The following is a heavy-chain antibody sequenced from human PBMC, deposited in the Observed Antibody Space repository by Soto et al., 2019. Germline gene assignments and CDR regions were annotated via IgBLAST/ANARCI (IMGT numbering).Heavy chain of an antibody. V-gene: IGHV3-23*01. Sequence: PGGSLRLSCTISGFIFSSYAMSWVRQAPGKGLEWVSGISGSGSRTYSADSVKGRFTISRDISKNTLYLQMSSLRADDTALYFFAKGPEEALSNYGGSFDYWGQGTLVTVSS. CDR1: GFIFSSYA. CDR2: ISGSGSRT. D-gene: IGHD3-16*01. J-gene: IGHJ4*02. CDR3: AKGPEEALSNYGGSFDY.